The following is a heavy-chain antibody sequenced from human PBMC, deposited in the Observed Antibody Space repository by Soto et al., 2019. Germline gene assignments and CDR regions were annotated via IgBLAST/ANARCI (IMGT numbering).Heavy chain of an antibody. V-gene: IGHV1-18*01. Sequence: ASVKVSCKASGYSFTNYGVSWVRQAPGQGLEWMGWISADNGDTNYAQKLQGRVTMTTDTSTSTAYMELRSLRSDDTAVYYCARDPSRSTFDIWGQGTMVTVSS. CDR1: GYSFTNYG. CDR2: ISADNGDT. CDR3: ARDPSRSTFDI. J-gene: IGHJ3*02.